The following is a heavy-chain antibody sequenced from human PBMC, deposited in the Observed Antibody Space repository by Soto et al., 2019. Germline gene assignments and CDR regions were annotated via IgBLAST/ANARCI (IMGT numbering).Heavy chain of an antibody. J-gene: IGHJ4*02. V-gene: IGHV3-33*01. CDR3: ARGLSIVVVPAANPAAYYFDY. D-gene: IGHD2-2*01. CDR1: GFTFSSYG. CDR2: IWYDGSNK. Sequence: GGSLRLSCAASGFTFSSYGMHWVRQAPGKGLEWVAVIWYDGSNKYYADSVKGRFTISRDNSKNTLYLQMNSLRAEDTAVYYCARGLSIVVVPAANPAAYYFDYWGQGTLVTVSS.